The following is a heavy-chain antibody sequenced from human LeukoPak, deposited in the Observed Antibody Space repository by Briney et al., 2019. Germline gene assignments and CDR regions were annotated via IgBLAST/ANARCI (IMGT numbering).Heavy chain of an antibody. Sequence: EASVKVSCKASGYTFTSYYMHWVRQAPGQGLEWMGIINPSGGSTSYAQKFQGRVTMTRDTSISTAYMELSRLRSDDTAVYYCARSSRGSYYGYWGQGTLVTVSS. V-gene: IGHV1-46*01. D-gene: IGHD3-10*01. CDR3: ARSSRGSYYGY. J-gene: IGHJ4*02. CDR2: INPSGGST. CDR1: GYTFTSYY.